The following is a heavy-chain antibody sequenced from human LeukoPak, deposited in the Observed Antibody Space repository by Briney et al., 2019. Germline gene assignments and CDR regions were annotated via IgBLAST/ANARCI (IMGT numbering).Heavy chain of an antibody. D-gene: IGHD3-16*01. CDR3: ARGKGEYFYY. J-gene: IGHJ4*02. V-gene: IGHV3-30*04. Sequence: QAGGSLRLSCAASGFTFSSCAMHWVRQAPGKGLEWVAVISYDGSNKYYADSVKGRFTISRDKSKHTLNLQMNSLRAEYTAVYYCARGKGEYFYYWGQGTLVTVSS. CDR2: ISYDGSNK. CDR1: GFTFSSCA.